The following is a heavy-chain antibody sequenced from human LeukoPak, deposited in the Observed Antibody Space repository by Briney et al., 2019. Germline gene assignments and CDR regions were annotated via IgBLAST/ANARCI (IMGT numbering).Heavy chain of an antibody. CDR2: IFGDGAGA. CDR3: AKVSGYSKSYSFED. CDR1: GFTFDDYA. J-gene: IGHJ3*01. D-gene: IGHD1-26*01. V-gene: IGHV3-43*02. Sequence: GGSLRLSSRASGFTFDDYAMHWVRQAPGKGLEWVSRIFGDGAGAYYAESVKGRFTISRDNNKNSLHLQMNSLRTEDTALYYCAKVSGYSKSYSFEDWGQGTMVTVS.